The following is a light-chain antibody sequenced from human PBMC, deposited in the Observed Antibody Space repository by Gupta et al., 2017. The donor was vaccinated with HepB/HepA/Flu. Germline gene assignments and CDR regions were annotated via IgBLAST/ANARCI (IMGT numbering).Light chain of an antibody. CDR3: MTWHSSAWV. V-gene: IGLV5-45*02. Sequence: VLTQPSSLSASPGASASLTCTLRSGFNVDNYRIYWYQQKPGSPPQYLLRYKSDSDKQQGSGVPSRFSGSNDASANAGILLISGRQSEDEADYYCMTWHSSAWVCGGGNKLTVL. J-gene: IGLJ3*02. CDR2: YKSDSDK. CDR1: SGFNVDNYR.